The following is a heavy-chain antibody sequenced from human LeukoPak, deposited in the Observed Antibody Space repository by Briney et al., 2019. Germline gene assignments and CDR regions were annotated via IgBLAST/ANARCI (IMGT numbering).Heavy chain of an antibody. CDR3: ARATLPVGWFGGGYHFDY. J-gene: IGHJ4*02. Sequence: KPSETLSLTCTVSGGSISSSSYYWGWIRQPPGKGLEWIGSIYYSGSTYYNPSLKSRVTISVDTSKNQFSLKLSSVTAEDTAVYYCARATLPVGWFGGGYHFDYWGQGTLVTVSS. D-gene: IGHD3-10*01. CDR1: GGSISSSSYY. CDR2: IYYSGST. V-gene: IGHV4-39*07.